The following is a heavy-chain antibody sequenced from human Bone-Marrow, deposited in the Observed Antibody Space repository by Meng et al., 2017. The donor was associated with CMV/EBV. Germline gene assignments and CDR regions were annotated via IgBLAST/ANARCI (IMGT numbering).Heavy chain of an antibody. J-gene: IGHJ6*02. V-gene: IGHV4-59*01. CDR2: IYYSGST. Sequence: SETLSLTCTVSGGSISSYYWSWIRQPPGKGLEWIGYIYYSGSTNYNPSLKSRVTISVDTSKNQFSLKLSSVTAADTAVYYCARDQGSGGYYKGYGMDVGGQGSTVTVSS. CDR3: ARDQGSGGYYKGYGMDV. D-gene: IGHD3-10*01. CDR1: GGSISSYY.